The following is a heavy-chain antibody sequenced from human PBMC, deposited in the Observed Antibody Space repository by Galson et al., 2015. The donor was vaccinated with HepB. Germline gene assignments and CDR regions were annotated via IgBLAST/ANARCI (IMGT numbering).Heavy chain of an antibody. CDR1: GYTFTSHD. V-gene: IGHV1-8*01. J-gene: IGHJ6*02. CDR3: ARGPRDDYVWGSYRYRGDV. Sequence: QSGAEVKKPGASVKVSCKASGYTFTSHDIIWVRQATGQGLEWMGWMNPNSGNTGYAEKFKGRVTMTRDTSKSTAYMELSSLTSEDTAVYYCARGPRDDYVWGSYRYRGDVWGQGITVTVSS. D-gene: IGHD3-16*02. CDR2: MNPNSGNT.